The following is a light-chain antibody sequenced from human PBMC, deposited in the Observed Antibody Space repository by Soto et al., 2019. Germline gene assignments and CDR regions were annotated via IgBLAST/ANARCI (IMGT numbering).Light chain of an antibody. CDR1: QSVSGN. Sequence: EIVMTQSPATLSVSPGERATLSCRASQSVSGNLAWYQQKPGQAPRLLIYGASTRATGIPARFSGSGSGTEVTLTSSSLQAEDVAVYYCQQYNNWPPGFGPGTKGDIK. CDR3: QQYNNWPPG. CDR2: GAS. V-gene: IGKV3-15*01. J-gene: IGKJ3*01.